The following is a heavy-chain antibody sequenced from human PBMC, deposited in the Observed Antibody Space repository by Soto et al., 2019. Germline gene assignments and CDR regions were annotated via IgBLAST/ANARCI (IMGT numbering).Heavy chain of an antibody. CDR1: GFTFSSYG. D-gene: IGHD6-13*01. CDR2: IWYDGSNK. J-gene: IGHJ6*02. Sequence: QVQLVESGGGVVQPGRSLRLSCAASGFTFSSYGMHWVRQAPGKGLEWVAVIWYDGSNKYYADSVKGRFTISRDNSKNTLYLQMNSLRAEDTAVYYCARGRYAQLAPARRYYYYGMDVWGQGTTVTVSS. CDR3: ARGRYAQLAPARRYYYYGMDV. V-gene: IGHV3-33*01.